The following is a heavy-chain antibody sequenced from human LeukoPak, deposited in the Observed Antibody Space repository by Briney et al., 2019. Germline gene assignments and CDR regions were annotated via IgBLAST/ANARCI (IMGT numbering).Heavy chain of an antibody. CDR3: AREGAWIFGVVILDYFDY. D-gene: IGHD3-3*01. CDR1: GVTFSSYA. J-gene: IGHJ4*02. Sequence: PGGSLRLSCAASGVTFSSYAMHWVRQAPGKGLEWVAVISYDGSNKYYADSVKGRFTISRDNSKNTLYLQMNSLRAEDTAVYYCAREGAWIFGVVILDYFDYWGQGTLVTVSS. CDR2: ISYDGSNK. V-gene: IGHV3-30-3*01.